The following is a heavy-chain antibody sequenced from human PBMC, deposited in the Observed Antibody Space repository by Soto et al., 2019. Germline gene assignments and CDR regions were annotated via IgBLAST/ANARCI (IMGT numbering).Heavy chain of an antibody. CDR2: IYHSGYT. CDR1: GGSISSGGYS. V-gene: IGHV4-30-2*01. CDR3: ARAHYGDYGYGMDV. D-gene: IGHD4-17*01. J-gene: IGHJ6*02. Sequence: QLQLQESGSGLVKPSQTLSLTCAVSGGSISSGGYSWSWIRQPPGKGLEWIGYIYHSGYTYCNPSRKRRVTISVARSKNQFSQKLSSVTAAATAVYSCARAHYGDYGYGMDVWGQGTTVTVSS.